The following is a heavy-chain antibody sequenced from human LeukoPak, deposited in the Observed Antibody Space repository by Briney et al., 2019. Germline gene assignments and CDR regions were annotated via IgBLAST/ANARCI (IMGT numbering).Heavy chain of an antibody. D-gene: IGHD3-22*01. Sequence: PSETLSLTCTVSGGSISSSSYYWGWIRQPPGKGLEWIGSIYCSGSTYYNPSLKSRVTISVDTSKNQFSLKLSSVTAADTAVYYCARQLEYYYDSSGYSDAFDIWGQGTMVTVSS. CDR3: ARQLEYYYDSSGYSDAFDI. V-gene: IGHV4-39*01. J-gene: IGHJ3*02. CDR2: IYCSGST. CDR1: GGSISSSSYY.